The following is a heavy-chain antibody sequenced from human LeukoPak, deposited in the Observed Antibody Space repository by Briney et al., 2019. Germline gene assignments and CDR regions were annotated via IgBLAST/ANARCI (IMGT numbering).Heavy chain of an antibody. CDR2: IIPIFGTA. CDR1: GYTFTSYG. V-gene: IGHV1-69*13. Sequence: SVKVSCKASGYTFTSYGISWVRQAPGQGLEWMGGIIPIFGTANYAQKFQGRVTITADESTSTAYMELSSLRSEDTAVYYCARDSERGGITTQSFDYWGQGTLVTVSS. D-gene: IGHD1-1*01. CDR3: ARDSERGGITTQSFDY. J-gene: IGHJ4*02.